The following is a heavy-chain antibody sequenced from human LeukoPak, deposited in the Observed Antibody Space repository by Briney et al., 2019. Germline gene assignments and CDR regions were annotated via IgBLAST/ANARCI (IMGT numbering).Heavy chain of an antibody. CDR2: INHSGST. Sequence: SETLSLTCAVYGGSFGGYYWSWIRQPPGKGLEWIGEINHSGSTNYNPSLKSRVTISVDTSKNQFSLKLSSVTAADTAVYYCARGDFDWLLAYSIWGQGTLVTVSS. V-gene: IGHV4-34*01. CDR3: ARGDFDWLLAYSI. D-gene: IGHD3-9*01. J-gene: IGHJ4*02. CDR1: GGSFGGYY.